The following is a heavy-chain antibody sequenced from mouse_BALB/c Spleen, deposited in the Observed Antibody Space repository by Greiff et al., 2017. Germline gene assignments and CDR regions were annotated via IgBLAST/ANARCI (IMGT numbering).Heavy chain of an antibody. CDR3: NAYGNSWFAY. CDR1: GFNIKDYY. Sequence: EVQLQQSGAELVRSGASVKLSCTASGFNIKDYYMHWVKQRPEQGLEWIGWIDPENGDTEYAPKFQGKATMTADTSSNTAYLQLSSLTSEDTAVYYCNAYGNSWFAYWGQGTLVTVSA. D-gene: IGHD2-1*01. J-gene: IGHJ3*01. V-gene: IGHV14-4*02. CDR2: IDPENGDT.